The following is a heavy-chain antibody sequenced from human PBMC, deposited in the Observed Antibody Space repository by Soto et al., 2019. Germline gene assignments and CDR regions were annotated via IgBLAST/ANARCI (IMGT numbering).Heavy chain of an antibody. CDR2: ISSSSSYI. Sequence: XGSLRLSGAASAFTFSSYSMNWVRQAPGKGLEWVSSISSSSSYIYYADSVKGRFTISRDNAKYSLYLQMNSLRAEDTAVYYCARGGRRDGYSGPRDDAFDIWGQGTMFTVSS. V-gene: IGHV3-21*01. J-gene: IGHJ3*02. CDR3: ARGGRRDGYSGPRDDAFDI. CDR1: AFTFSSYS. D-gene: IGHD5-12*01.